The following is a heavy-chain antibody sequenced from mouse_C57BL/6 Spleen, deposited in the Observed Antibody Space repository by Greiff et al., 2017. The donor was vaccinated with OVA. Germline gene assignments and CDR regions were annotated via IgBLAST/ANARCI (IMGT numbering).Heavy chain of an antibody. D-gene: IGHD2-10*01. CDR1: GFTFSSYA. Sequence: DVKLVESGGGLVKPGGSLKLSCAASGFTFSSYAMSWVRQTPEKRLEWVATISDGGSYTYYPDNVKGRFTISRDNAKNNLYLQMSHLKSEDTAMYYCARALPYFDVWGTGTTVTVSS. CDR2: ISDGGSYT. V-gene: IGHV5-4*03. J-gene: IGHJ1*03. CDR3: ARALPYFDV.